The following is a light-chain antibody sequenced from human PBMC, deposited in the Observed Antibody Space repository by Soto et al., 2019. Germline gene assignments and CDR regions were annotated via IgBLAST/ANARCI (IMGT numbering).Light chain of an antibody. CDR3: SSYSSRSTLV. V-gene: IGLV2-14*03. CDR2: DVT. CDR1: GSDIGGYNF. J-gene: IGLJ2*01. Sequence: QSALTQPASVSGSPGQSITISCTGTGSDIGGYNFVSWYQQHPGKVPKIIIYDVTSRPSGLSSRFSGSKSGNTASLTISGLQAEDEADYYCSSYSSRSTLVFGGGTKLTVL.